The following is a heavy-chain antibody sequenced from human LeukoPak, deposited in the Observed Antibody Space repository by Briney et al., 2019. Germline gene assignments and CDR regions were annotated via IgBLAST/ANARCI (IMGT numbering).Heavy chain of an antibody. Sequence: SETLSLTCTVSGGSISSYYWSWIRQPPGKGLEWIGYIYYSGSTNYNPSLKSRVTISVDTSKNQFSLKLSSVTAADTAVYYCARGSITVVPAFDIWGQGTMVTVSS. CDR3: ARGSITVVPAFDI. J-gene: IGHJ3*02. CDR1: GGSISSYY. CDR2: IYYSGST. V-gene: IGHV4-59*08. D-gene: IGHD3-3*01.